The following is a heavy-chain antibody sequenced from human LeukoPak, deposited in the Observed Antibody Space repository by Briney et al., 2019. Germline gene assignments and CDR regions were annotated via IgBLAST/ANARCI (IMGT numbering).Heavy chain of an antibody. Sequence: GGPLRLSCAASGFTFSSYWMHWVRQAPGKGLVWVSRINSDGSSTSYADSVKGRFTISRDNAKNTLYLQMNSLRAEDTAVYYCARVVDGSGWDFDYWGQGTLVTVSS. CDR2: INSDGSST. D-gene: IGHD6-19*01. CDR3: ARVVDGSGWDFDY. CDR1: GFTFSSYW. V-gene: IGHV3-74*01. J-gene: IGHJ4*02.